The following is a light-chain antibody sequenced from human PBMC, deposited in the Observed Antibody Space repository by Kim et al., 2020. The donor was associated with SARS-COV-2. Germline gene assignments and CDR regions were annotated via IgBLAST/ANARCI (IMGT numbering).Light chain of an antibody. J-gene: IGLJ3*02. CDR3: KSRDSSGNLWI. CDR1: SLSNYY. Sequence: SSELTQDPAVSVALGQTVRITCQGDSLSNYYATWYQQKPGQAPVLVIYNKNIRPSGIPDRFSGSTSGKTASLTITGAQAQDEADYYCKSRDSSGNLWIFGGGTQLTVL. CDR2: NKN. V-gene: IGLV3-19*01.